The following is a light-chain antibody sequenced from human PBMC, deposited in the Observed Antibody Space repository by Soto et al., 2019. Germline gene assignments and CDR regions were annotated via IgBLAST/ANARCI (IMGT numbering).Light chain of an antibody. CDR2: EVT. CDR1: SSDVGGYKY. J-gene: IGLJ1*01. V-gene: IGLV2-14*03. Sequence: QSVLTQHASVSGSPGQSITISCTGTSSDVGGYKYVSWYQQHPGKAPKLLIYEVTNRPSGVSNRFSGSKSGNTASVTISGLQAEDEADYYCSSYTSTNTQVFGTGTKVTVL. CDR3: SSYTSTNTQV.